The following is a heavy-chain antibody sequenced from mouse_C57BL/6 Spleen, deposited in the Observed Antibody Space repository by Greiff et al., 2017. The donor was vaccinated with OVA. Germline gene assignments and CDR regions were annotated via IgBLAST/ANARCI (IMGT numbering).Heavy chain of an antibody. CDR3: ARGGYYGNPWDY. V-gene: IGHV1-50*01. D-gene: IGHD2-1*01. Sequence: VQLQQPGAELVKPGASVKLSCKASGYTFTSYWMQWVKQRPGPGLEWIGEIDPSDSYTNFNQKFKGKATLTVDTSSSTAYMQLSSLTSEDSAVYDCARGGYYGNPWDYWGQGTSGTVSS. CDR2: IDPSDSYT. J-gene: IGHJ4*01. CDR1: GYTFTSYW.